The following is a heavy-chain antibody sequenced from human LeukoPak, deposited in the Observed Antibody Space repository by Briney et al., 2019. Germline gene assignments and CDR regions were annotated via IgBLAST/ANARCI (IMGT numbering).Heavy chain of an antibody. V-gene: IGHV1-69*13. Sequence: GASVTVSCKASGGTFISYAISWVRQAPGQGLAWMGGIIPIFGTANYAQKFQGRVTIPADESTSTAYMELSSLRSEDTAVYYCARGSTYYERSGQVPFDYWRQGTRVSVSS. CDR2: IIPIFGTA. CDR3: ARGSTYYERSGQVPFDY. J-gene: IGHJ4*02. D-gene: IGHD3-22*01. CDR1: GGTFISYA.